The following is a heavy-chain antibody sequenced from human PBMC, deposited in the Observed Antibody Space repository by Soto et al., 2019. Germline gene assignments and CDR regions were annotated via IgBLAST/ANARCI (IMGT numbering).Heavy chain of an antibody. Sequence: GGALRLPLAASGFTFSSYGMHWVRQAPGKGLEGVAVISYDGSNKYYADSVKGRFTISRDNSKNPLYLQMNSLRGEDTAVYYCAKAYGDYQTLGYFDCWGQGTRVTVSS. J-gene: IGHJ4*02. V-gene: IGHV3-30*18. CDR1: GFTFSSYG. CDR2: ISYDGSNK. CDR3: AKAYGDYQTLGYFDC. D-gene: IGHD4-17*01.